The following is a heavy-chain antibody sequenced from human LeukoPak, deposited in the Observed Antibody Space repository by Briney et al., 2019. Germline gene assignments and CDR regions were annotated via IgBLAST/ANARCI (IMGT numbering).Heavy chain of an antibody. CDR2: MNPNSGNT. CDR3: ARGGSYYDSGSYYSWFDP. D-gene: IGHD3-10*01. V-gene: IGHV1-8*01. J-gene: IGHJ5*02. Sequence: ASVTVSCTASGYTFTSYDINWVRQATGQGLEWMGWMNPNSGNTGYAQKFQGRVTMTRTTSINTAYMELSSLRSEDTAVYYCARGGSYYDSGSYYSWFDPWGQGTLVTVSS. CDR1: GYTFTSYD.